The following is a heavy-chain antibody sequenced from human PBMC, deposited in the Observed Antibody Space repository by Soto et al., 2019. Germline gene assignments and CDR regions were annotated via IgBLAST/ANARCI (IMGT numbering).Heavy chain of an antibody. CDR2: VSIGGST. CDR1: GFTFSSYA. CDR3: AKRRGAGGHFDY. J-gene: IGHJ4*02. V-gene: IGHV3-23*01. Sequence: GGSLRLSCAASGFTFSSYAMGWVRQGPGKGLEWAAVVSIGGSTHYADSVRGRFTISRDNSKNTLSLQMNSLTAEDTAVYFCAKRRGAGGHFDYWGQGARVTVS. D-gene: IGHD2-15*01.